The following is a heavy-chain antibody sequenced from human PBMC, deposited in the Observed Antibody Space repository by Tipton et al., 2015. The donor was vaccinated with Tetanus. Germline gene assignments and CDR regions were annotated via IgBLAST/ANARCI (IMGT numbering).Heavy chain of an antibody. CDR3: ARRGEARANWFDS. D-gene: IGHD2-21*01. J-gene: IGHJ5*01. CDR1: GFTFSTYW. CDR2: ISYSSTSI. V-gene: IGHV3-48*02. Sequence: VQLVQSGRGLVQPGGSLRLSCAASGFTFSTYWMSWVRQAPGKGLEWVSYISYSSTSIYYADSVKGRFAISRDNAKNSLYLQMNTLRDDDTAVYYCARRGEARANWFDSWGQGTLVTVSS.